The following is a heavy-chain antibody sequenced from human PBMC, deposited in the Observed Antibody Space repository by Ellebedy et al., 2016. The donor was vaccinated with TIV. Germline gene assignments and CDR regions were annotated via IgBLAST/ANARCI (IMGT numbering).Heavy chain of an antibody. CDR1: GGSIRSNTFY. J-gene: IGHJ4*02. Sequence: MPSETLSLTCTVSGGSIRSNTFYWGWLRQPPGKGLEWIGTLRYGGTSHYNPSLKSRMAISVDTSRNQISLKLSSVTAADTAVYYCSAAYGRVTPAYWGQGTLVTVSS. V-gene: IGHV4-39*07. CDR2: LRYGGTS. CDR3: SAAYGRVTPAY. D-gene: IGHD4-17*01.